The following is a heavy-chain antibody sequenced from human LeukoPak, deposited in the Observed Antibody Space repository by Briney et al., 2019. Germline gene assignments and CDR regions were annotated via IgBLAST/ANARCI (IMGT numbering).Heavy chain of an antibody. Sequence: SETLSLTCTVSGYSISSGYYWGWIRQPPGKGLEWIGSIYHSGSTYYNPSLKSRVTISVDTSKNQFSLRLNSVTAADTAVYYCARLGSGWPYYFDYWGQGTLVSVSS. CDR3: ARLGSGWPYYFDY. J-gene: IGHJ4*02. CDR2: IYHSGST. D-gene: IGHD6-19*01. V-gene: IGHV4-38-2*02. CDR1: GYSISSGYY.